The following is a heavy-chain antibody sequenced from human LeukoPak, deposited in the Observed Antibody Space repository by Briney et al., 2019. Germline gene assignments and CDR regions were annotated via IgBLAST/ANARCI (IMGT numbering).Heavy chain of an antibody. Sequence: GGSLRLSCAASGFTFSSYAMHWVRQAPGKGLEWVAVISYDGSNKYYADSVKGRFTISRDNSKNTLYLQMNSLRAEDTAVYYCARDGYDILTPYYYYYMDVWGKGTTVTVSS. J-gene: IGHJ6*03. V-gene: IGHV3-30*04. CDR3: ARDGYDILTPYYYYYMDV. CDR1: GFTFSSYA. CDR2: ISYDGSNK. D-gene: IGHD3-9*01.